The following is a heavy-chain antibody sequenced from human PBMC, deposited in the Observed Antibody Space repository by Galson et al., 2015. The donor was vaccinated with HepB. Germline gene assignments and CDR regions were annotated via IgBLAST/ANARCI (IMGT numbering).Heavy chain of an antibody. CDR2: ISSSSSYI. J-gene: IGHJ6*03. CDR1: GFTFSSYS. CDR3: ASNPTIFGVVQAHRDYYYYMDV. D-gene: IGHD3-3*01. Sequence: SLRLSCAASGFTFSSYSMNWVRQAPGKGLEWVSSISSSSSYIYYADSVKGRFTISRDNAKNSLYLQMNSLRDEDTAVYYCASNPTIFGVVQAHRDYYYYMDVWGKGTTVTVSS. V-gene: IGHV3-21*01.